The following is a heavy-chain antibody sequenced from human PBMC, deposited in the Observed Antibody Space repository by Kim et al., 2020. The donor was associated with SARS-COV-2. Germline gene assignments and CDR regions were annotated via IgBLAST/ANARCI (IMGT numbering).Heavy chain of an antibody. Sequence: SVKVSCKASGFTFTSSAVQWVRQARGQRLEWIGWIVVGSGNTNYAQKFQERVTITRDMSTSTAYMELSSLRSEDTAVYYCAAGHPHYDILTGYYKLYYYGMDVWGQGTTVTVSS. CDR1: GFTFTSSA. V-gene: IGHV1-58*01. D-gene: IGHD3-9*01. J-gene: IGHJ6*02. CDR3: AAGHPHYDILTGYYKLYYYGMDV. CDR2: IVVGSGNT.